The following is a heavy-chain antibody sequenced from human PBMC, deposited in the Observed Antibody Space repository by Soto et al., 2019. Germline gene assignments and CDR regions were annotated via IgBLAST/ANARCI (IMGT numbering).Heavy chain of an antibody. D-gene: IGHD2-15*01. CDR3: VCYSYGILHGPTGF. CDR1: GFTFSSYS. V-gene: IGHV3-21*01. J-gene: IGHJ4*02. Sequence: GGSLRLSCAASGFTFSSYSMNWVRQAPGKGLEWVSSISSSSSYIYYADSVKGRFTISRDNAKNSLYLQMNSLRAEDTAVYYCVCYSYGILHGPTGFWCPGILVT. CDR2: ISSSSSYI.